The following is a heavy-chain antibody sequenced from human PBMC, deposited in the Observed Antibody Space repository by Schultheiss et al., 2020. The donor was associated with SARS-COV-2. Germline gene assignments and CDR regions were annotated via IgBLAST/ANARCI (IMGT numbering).Heavy chain of an antibody. CDR2: IYHSGST. V-gene: IGHV4-34*01. CDR1: GGSFSGYY. Sequence: SQTLSLTCAVYGGSFSGYYWNWIRQPPGKGLEWIGSIYHSGSTYYNPSLKSRVSISVDTSKNQFSLKLNSVTAADTAVYYCARVGRLSAFDYWGQGTLVTVSS. J-gene: IGHJ4*02. D-gene: IGHD1-26*01. CDR3: ARVGRLSAFDY.